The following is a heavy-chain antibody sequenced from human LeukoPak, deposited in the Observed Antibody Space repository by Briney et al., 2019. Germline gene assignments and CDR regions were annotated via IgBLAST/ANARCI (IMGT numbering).Heavy chain of an antibody. CDR1: GYTFTGYY. D-gene: IGHD5-18*01. J-gene: IGHJ5*02. CDR3: AREGGSSYGYAYH. V-gene: IGHV1-2*07. Sequence: ASVKVSCKAFGYTFTGYYMHWVRQAPGQGLEWMGWINPHSGDTNYAHKFQGRVTMTRDTSISIAYMELSSLKSDDTAVYYCAREGGSSYGYAYHWGQGTLVTVSS. CDR2: INPHSGDT.